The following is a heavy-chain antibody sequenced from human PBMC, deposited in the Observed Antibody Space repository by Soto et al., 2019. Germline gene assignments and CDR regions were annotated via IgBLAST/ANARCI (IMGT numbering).Heavy chain of an antibody. CDR1: GFTFGDYA. D-gene: IGHD2-8*01. V-gene: IGHV3-49*04. Sequence: GGSLRLSCTASGFTFGDYAMSWVRQAPGKGLEWVGFIRSKAYGGTTEYAASVKGRFTISRDDSKSNAYLQMNSLKTEDTAVYYWTIFNPTDTNVFDYWGQGTLVTVSS. J-gene: IGHJ4*02. CDR2: IRSKAYGGTT. CDR3: TIFNPTDTNVFDY.